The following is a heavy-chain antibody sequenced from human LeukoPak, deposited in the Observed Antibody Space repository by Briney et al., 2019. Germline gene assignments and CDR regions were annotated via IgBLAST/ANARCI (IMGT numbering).Heavy chain of an antibody. Sequence: GGSLRLSCAASGFTVSSNYMSWVRQAPGKGLEWVSVIYSGGSTYYADSVKGRFTISRDNPKNTLYLQMNSLRAEDTAVYYCARVVAGFGENYFDYWGQGTLVTVSS. D-gene: IGHD3-10*01. CDR1: GFTVSSNY. CDR3: ARVVAGFGENYFDY. CDR2: IYSGGST. V-gene: IGHV3-53*01. J-gene: IGHJ4*02.